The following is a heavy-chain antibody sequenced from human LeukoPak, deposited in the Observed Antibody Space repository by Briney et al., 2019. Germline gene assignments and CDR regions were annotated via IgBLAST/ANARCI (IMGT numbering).Heavy chain of an antibody. CDR1: GGSFSGYY. CDR3: ASNQYGMDV. Sequence: SETLSLTCAVYGGSFSGYYWSWIRQPPGKGLEWIGEINHSGSTNYNPSLKSRVTISVDTSKNQFSLKLSSVAAADTAVYYCASNQYGMDVWGQGTTVTVSS. CDR2: INHSGST. V-gene: IGHV4-34*01. J-gene: IGHJ6*02.